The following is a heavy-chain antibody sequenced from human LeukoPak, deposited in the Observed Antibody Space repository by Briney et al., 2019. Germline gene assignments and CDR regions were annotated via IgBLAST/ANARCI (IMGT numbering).Heavy chain of an antibody. V-gene: IGHV3-30*18. CDR3: AKDYIVGATGLDY. D-gene: IGHD1-26*01. Sequence: PGGSLRLSCAASGFTFSSYGMHWVRQAPGKGLEWVAVISYDGSNKYYADSVKGRFTISRDNSKNTLYLQMNSLRAEDTAVYYCAKDYIVGATGLDYWGQGTLVTVSS. CDR2: ISYDGSNK. CDR1: GFTFSSYG. J-gene: IGHJ4*02.